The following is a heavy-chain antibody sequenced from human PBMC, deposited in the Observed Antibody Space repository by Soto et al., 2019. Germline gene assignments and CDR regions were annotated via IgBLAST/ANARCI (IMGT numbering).Heavy chain of an antibody. CDR2: IYYSGST. CDR3: ARAHYYGSGSYRHYYGMDV. V-gene: IGHV4-59*01. D-gene: IGHD3-10*01. J-gene: IGHJ6*02. Sequence: SETLSLTCTVSGGSISSYYWSWIRQPPGKGLEWIGYIYYSGSTNYNPSLKSRVTISVDTSKNQFSLKLSSVTAADTAVYYCARAHYYGSGSYRHYYGMDVWGQGTTVTVSS. CDR1: GGSISSYY.